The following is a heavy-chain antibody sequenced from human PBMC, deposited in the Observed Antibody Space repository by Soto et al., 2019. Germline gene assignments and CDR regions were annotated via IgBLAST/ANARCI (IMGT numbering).Heavy chain of an antibody. J-gene: IGHJ6*02. V-gene: IGHV3-48*02. CDR3: ARQDDNSDYYLGYGLDV. D-gene: IGHD3-22*01. CDR2: ISHSGNTI. CDR1: GFAFDRYS. Sequence: EVQLVESGGGLVQPGGSLRLSRAASGFAFDRYSFNWVRQAPGKGLAWLVYISHSGNTIYYADPVRGRFTISRDNAKNSLYLQLSSLRDEDTAVYYCARQDDNSDYYLGYGLDVWGQGTTVTVSS.